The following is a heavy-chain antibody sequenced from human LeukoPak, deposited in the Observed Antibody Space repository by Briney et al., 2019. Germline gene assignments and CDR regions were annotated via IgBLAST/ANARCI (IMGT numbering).Heavy chain of an antibody. CDR1: GFTFSSYA. V-gene: IGHV3-64*01. CDR3: ARVGYYYYGMDV. J-gene: IGHJ6*02. D-gene: IGHD3-3*01. CDR2: ISSNGGST. Sequence: GGSLRLSCAASGFTFSSYAMHWVRQAPGKGLEYVSAISSNGGSTYYATSVTGTSTISIDNSKNTLYLQMGSLRAEDMAVYYCARVGYYYYGMDVWGQGTTVTVSS.